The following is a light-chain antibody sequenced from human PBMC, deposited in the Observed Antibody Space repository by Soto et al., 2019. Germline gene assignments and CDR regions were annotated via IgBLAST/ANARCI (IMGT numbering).Light chain of an antibody. CDR1: SSDVGSYNL. J-gene: IGLJ2*01. CDR2: EVS. Sequence: QSVLTHPASVSGSPGQSITISCTGTSSDVGSYNLVSWYQQHPGKAPKLMIYEVSKRPSGVSNRFSGSKSGNTASLTISGLEAEDEADYYCCSYAGSSTFVVFGGGTKLTVL. CDR3: CSYAGSSTFVV. V-gene: IGLV2-23*02.